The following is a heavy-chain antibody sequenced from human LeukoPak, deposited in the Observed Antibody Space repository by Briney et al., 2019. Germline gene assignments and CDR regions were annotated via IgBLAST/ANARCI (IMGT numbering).Heavy chain of an antibody. CDR3: ARARPVVAATPGGGPDP. D-gene: IGHD2-15*01. CDR1: GGSISSGSYY. V-gene: IGHV4-61*02. Sequence: SETLSLTCTVSGGSISSGSYYWSWIRQPAGKGLEWIGRIYTSGSTNYNPSLKSRVTISVDTSKNQFSLKLSSVTAADTAVYYCARARPVVAATPGGGPDPWGQGTLVTVSS. CDR2: IYTSGST. J-gene: IGHJ5*02.